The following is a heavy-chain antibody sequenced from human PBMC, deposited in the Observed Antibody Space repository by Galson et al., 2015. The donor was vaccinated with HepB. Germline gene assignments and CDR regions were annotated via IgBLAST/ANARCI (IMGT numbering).Heavy chain of an antibody. CDR3: ARGDPGRDIVVVPAAATDAFDI. D-gene: IGHD2-2*01. V-gene: IGHV4-34*01. CDR1: GGSFSGYY. J-gene: IGHJ3*02. CDR2: INHSGST. Sequence: ETLSLTCAVYGGSFSGYYWSWIRQPPGKGLEWIGEINHSGSTNYNPSLKSRVTISVDTSKNQFSLRLSSVTAADTAVYYCARGDPGRDIVVVPAAATDAFDIWGQGTMVTVSS.